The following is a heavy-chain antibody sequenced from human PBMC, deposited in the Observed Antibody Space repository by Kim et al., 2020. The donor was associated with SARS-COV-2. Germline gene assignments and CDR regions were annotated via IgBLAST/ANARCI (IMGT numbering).Heavy chain of an antibody. CDR1: GFTFSSYS. V-gene: IGHV3-21*01. J-gene: IGHJ6*02. D-gene: IGHD3-10*01. CDR3: ARAYMAMVRGLSGMAV. Sequence: GGSLRLSCAASGFTFSSYSMNWVRQAPGKGLEWVSSISSSSSYRSYADSVKGRFTISRDNAKNSLYLQMNSLRGEDTAVYYCARAYMAMVRGLSGMAVWGQGATVTVSS. CDR2: ISSSSSYR.